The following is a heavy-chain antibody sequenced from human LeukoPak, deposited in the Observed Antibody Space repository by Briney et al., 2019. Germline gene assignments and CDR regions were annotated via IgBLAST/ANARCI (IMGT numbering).Heavy chain of an antibody. D-gene: IGHD3-10*01. Sequence: SETLSLTCTVSGGSISSYYWSWIRQPAGKGLEWIGRIYTSGSTNYNPSLKSRVTMSVDTSKNQFSLKLSSVTAADTAVYYCARAASQYYYGSGSYFFDYWGQRTLVTVSS. CDR3: ARAASQYYYGSGSYFFDY. CDR2: IYTSGST. CDR1: GGSISSYY. J-gene: IGHJ4*02. V-gene: IGHV4-4*07.